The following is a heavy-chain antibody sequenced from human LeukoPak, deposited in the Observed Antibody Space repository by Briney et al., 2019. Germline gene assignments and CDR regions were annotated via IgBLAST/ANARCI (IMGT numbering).Heavy chain of an antibody. J-gene: IGHJ4*02. CDR3: ATASSVGHDYVWGSYRNTPEFDY. CDR1: GFTVSNNY. V-gene: IGHV3-66*01. Sequence: GGSLRLSCAASGFTVSNNYMNWVRQAPGKGLEWVSVIYSGGSTSYADSVKGRFTISRDNSRNTVSLQMNTLRAEDTAVYYCATASSVGHDYVWGSYRNTPEFDYWGQGTLVTVSS. D-gene: IGHD3-16*02. CDR2: IYSGGST.